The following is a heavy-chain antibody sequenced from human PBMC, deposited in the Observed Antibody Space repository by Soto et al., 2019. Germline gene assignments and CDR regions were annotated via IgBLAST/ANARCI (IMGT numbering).Heavy chain of an antibody. CDR1: GGSVSSGNYF. CDR2: IYYNGDT. D-gene: IGHD1-20*01. CDR3: GRRLIDNWNQGHALDF. J-gene: IGHJ3*01. V-gene: IGHV4-39*01. Sequence: QLQLQESGPGLVKPAETLSLKCAVSGGSVSSGNYFWGWIRQPPGKGLEWIGNIYYNGDTYYSPSLKSGVTMSVDPAQDHGAPTLTSGTAADTAVYYCGRRLIDNWNQGHALDFWGQGTLVTFSS.